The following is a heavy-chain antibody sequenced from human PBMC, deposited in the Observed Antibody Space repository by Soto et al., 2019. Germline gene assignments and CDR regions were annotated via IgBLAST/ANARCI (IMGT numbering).Heavy chain of an antibody. CDR2: IYWDGDE. D-gene: IGHD3-16*01. Sequence: SGPTLVNPTQTLTLTCTFSGFSFDMNKARVGWVRQPPGKALEWVALIYWDGDEHYSPSLKNRLSITKDTSKDQVVLTLTDVHPADTATYYCVKGTLGTYGHVYFEHWG. CDR3: VKGTLGTYGHVYFEH. CDR1: GFSFDMNKAR. V-gene: IGHV2-5*02. J-gene: IGHJ4*01.